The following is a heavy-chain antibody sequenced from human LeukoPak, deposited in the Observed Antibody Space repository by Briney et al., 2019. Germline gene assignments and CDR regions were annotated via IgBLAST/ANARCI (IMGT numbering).Heavy chain of an antibody. CDR1: GYNFPNYW. V-gene: IGHV5-51*01. J-gene: IGHJ4*02. CDR2: IYPRASDT. Sequence: GESLKISCKGSGYNFPNYWIGWVRQLPGKGLEWMGIIYPRASDTRYSPSFQGHVVISVDKSINTAYLQLSSLKVSDSAMYFCTGRGFDLWGQGTQVTVSS. CDR3: TGRGFDL.